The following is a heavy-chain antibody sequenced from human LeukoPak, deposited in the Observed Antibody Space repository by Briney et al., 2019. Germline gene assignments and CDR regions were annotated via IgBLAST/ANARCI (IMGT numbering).Heavy chain of an antibody. Sequence: PSETLSLTCTVSGGSISSSNYYWGWIRQPPGKGLECIGNIYFRGSTYYNPSLKSRVTMSVDTSKNQFFLKLSSVTATDTAVYFCARRGYSYDAFDIWGQGNLVTVSS. CDR2: IYFRGST. V-gene: IGHV4-39*01. CDR1: GGSISSSNYY. D-gene: IGHD5-18*01. CDR3: ARRGYSYDAFDI. J-gene: IGHJ4*02.